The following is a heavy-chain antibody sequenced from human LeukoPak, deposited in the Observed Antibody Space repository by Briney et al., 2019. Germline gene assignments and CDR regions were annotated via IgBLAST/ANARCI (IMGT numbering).Heavy chain of an antibody. V-gene: IGHV1-18*01. CDR2: ISAYNGNT. D-gene: IGHD5-18*01. CDR3: ARGLSYGSIDY. CDR1: GYTFTSYG. J-gene: IGHJ4*02. Sequence: ASVKVSCKASGYTFTSYGITWVRQAPGQGLDWMGWISAYNGNTNYAQKLQGRVTMTTDTSTSTAYMELRSLRSDDTAMYYCARGLSYGSIDYWGQGTLVTVSS.